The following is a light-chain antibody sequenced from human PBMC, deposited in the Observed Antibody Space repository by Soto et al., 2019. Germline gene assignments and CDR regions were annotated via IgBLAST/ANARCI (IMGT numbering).Light chain of an antibody. Sequence: EIVMTQSPATLSVSPGERATLSCRASQSVSGNLAWYQQKPGQAPRLLIYGASTRATGIPARFSGSGCGTEFTLTISILQSEDFAVYYCQQYNNWTPVTFGGGTKVEIK. CDR2: GAS. V-gene: IGKV3-15*01. CDR3: QQYNNWTPVT. J-gene: IGKJ4*01. CDR1: QSVSGN.